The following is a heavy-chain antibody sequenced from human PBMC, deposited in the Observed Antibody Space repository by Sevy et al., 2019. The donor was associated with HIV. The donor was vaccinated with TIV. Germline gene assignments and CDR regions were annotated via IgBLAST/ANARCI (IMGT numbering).Heavy chain of an antibody. V-gene: IGHV3-21*01. D-gene: IGHD6-19*01. J-gene: IGHJ3*02. Sequence: GGSLRLSCAASGFPFSSYSMHWVRQAPGKGLEWVSSISGLSNYIFYAESMKGRFGISRENAKNSLYLQMISLRAEDTAVFYCARAVPATDAFDIWGQGTLVTVSS. CDR3: ARAVPATDAFDI. CDR2: ISGLSNYI. CDR1: GFPFSSYS.